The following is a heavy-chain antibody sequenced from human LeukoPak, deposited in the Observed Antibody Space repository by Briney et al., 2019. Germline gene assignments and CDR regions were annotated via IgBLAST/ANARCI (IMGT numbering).Heavy chain of an antibody. CDR1: GFTFSTHA. V-gene: IGHV3-23*01. Sequence: GGSLRLSCAASGFTFSTHAITWVRQAPGKGLEWVSSIATGFDTYSADSVKGRFAISRDNSKNTLYLQMNNLRADDTALYYCARFPGFGSGTYRLDYWRQGTLVTVSS. CDR2: IATGFDT. J-gene: IGHJ4*02. D-gene: IGHD3-10*01. CDR3: ARFPGFGSGTYRLDY.